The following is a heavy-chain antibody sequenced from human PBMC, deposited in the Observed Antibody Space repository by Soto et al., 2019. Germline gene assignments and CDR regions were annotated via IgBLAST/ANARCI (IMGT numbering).Heavy chain of an antibody. J-gene: IGHJ5*02. CDR2: IYYSGST. V-gene: IGHV4-31*03. D-gene: IGHD5-12*01. CDR3: ARAQSGWLKVFDP. Sequence: SGTLSLTCTVSGGSISSGGYYWSWIRQHPGKGLEWIGYIYYSGSTYYNPSLKSRVTISVDTSKNQFSLKLSSVTAADTAVYYCARAQSGWLKVFDPWGQGTLVTVSS. CDR1: GGSISSGGYY.